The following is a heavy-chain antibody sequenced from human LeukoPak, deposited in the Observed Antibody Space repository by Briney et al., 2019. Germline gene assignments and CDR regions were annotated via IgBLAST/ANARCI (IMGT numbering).Heavy chain of an antibody. CDR1: GFTFSSYW. Sequence: GRSLRLSCAASGFTFSSYWVHWVRQAPGKGLVWVSRINTDGSSTIYADSVKGRFTISRDNAKNTLYLQMNSLRVEDTAIYYCARGRSGFYFDYWGQGTLVTVSS. D-gene: IGHD3-22*01. CDR2: INTDGSST. V-gene: IGHV3-74*01. J-gene: IGHJ4*02. CDR3: ARGRSGFYFDY.